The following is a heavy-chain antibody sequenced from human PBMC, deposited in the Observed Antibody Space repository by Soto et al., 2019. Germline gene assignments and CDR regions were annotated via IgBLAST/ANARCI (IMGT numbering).Heavy chain of an antibody. CDR3: ARDNNDFWSLYPLAIDY. Sequence: SETLSLTCSVSGGSLSKYYWSWIRQPAGKGLEWIGRISTSGHVVSKASLRSRLTMSVDMSNNHFSLKLTSVTAADTAVYYCARDNNDFWSLYPLAIDYWGQGALVTVS. CDR2: ISTSGHV. CDR1: GGSLSKYY. D-gene: IGHD3-3*01. J-gene: IGHJ4*02. V-gene: IGHV4-4*07.